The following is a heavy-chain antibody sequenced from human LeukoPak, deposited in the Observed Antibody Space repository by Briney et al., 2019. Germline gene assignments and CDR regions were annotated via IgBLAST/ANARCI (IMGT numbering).Heavy chain of an antibody. V-gene: IGHV1-69*02. D-gene: IGHD5-18*01. CDR1: GGTFSSYT. Sequence: SVKVSCKASGGTFSSYTISWVRQAPGQGLEWMGRIIPILGIANYAQKFQGRGTITAGNSTSTAYMNLSSLRSKYTAVSYSARYTSMKYGAEDNCFDPWGQGTLVTVSS. J-gene: IGHJ5*02. CDR2: IIPILGIA. CDR3: ARYTSMKYGAEDNCFDP.